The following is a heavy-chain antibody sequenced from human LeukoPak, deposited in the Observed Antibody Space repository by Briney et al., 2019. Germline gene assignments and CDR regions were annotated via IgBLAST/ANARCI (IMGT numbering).Heavy chain of an antibody. J-gene: IGHJ4*02. D-gene: IGHD3-22*01. CDR2: IIPILGIA. CDR3: ARDFGPYYYDSSGYFPGY. CDR1: GGTFSSYA. Sequence: SVKVSCKASGGTFSSYAISWVRQAPGQGLEWMGRIIPILGIANYAQKFQGRVTITADKSTSTAYMELRSLRSDDTAVYYCARDFGPYYYDSSGYFPGYWGQGTLVTVSS. V-gene: IGHV1-69*04.